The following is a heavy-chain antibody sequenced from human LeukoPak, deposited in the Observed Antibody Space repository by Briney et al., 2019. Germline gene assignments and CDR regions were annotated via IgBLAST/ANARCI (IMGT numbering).Heavy chain of an antibody. Sequence: GASVKVSCKASGYTFTSYGISWVRQAPGQGLEWMGWISAYNGNTNCAQKLQGRVTMTTDTSTSTAYMELRSLRSDDTAVYYCAKVTGGRYCSTTSCYMRGWFDPWGQGTLVTVSS. CDR2: ISAYNGNT. V-gene: IGHV1-18*01. J-gene: IGHJ5*02. CDR1: GYTFTSYG. D-gene: IGHD2-2*02. CDR3: AKVTGGRYCSTTSCYMRGWFDP.